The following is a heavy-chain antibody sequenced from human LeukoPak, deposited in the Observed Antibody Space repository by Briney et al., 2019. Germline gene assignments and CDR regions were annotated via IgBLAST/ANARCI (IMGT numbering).Heavy chain of an antibody. Sequence: PGGSLRLSCAASGFTFSNYWLSWVRQAPGKGLGWVANIKQDGSERYYVDSVKGRFIDSRDNAKNSLYLHMNSLGAEDTAVYYCARVYDVWSGYYRDYWGQGTLVTVSS. J-gene: IGHJ4*02. CDR3: ARVYDVWSGYYRDY. CDR1: GFTFSNYW. D-gene: IGHD3-3*01. CDR2: IKQDGSER. V-gene: IGHV3-7*04.